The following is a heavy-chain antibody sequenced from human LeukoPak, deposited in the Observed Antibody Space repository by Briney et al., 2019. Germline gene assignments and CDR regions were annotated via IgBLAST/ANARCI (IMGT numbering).Heavy chain of an antibody. D-gene: IGHD6-13*01. Sequence: PSETLSLTCTVSGGSIRSYYWSWIRQPAGKGLEWIGRLYPSGSTNYNPSLKSRVTMSVDTSKNQFSLKLISVTAADTAVYYCARDQDYSSSWALDYWGQGTLVTVSS. CDR3: ARDQDYSSSWALDY. CDR2: LYPSGST. CDR1: GGSIRSYY. V-gene: IGHV4-4*07. J-gene: IGHJ4*02.